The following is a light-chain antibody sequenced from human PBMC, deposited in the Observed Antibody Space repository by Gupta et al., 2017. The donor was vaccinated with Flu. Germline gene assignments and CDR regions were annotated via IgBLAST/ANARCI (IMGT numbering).Light chain of an antibody. CDR2: KAS. J-gene: IGKJ1*01. V-gene: IGKV1-5*03. CDR3: QQYNSYSRA. Sequence: DIQMTQSPSTLSASVGDSATITCRASQSISSWLAWYQQKPGKAPKLLIYKASSLESGVPSSYSGSGSGTEFTLTISSLQPDDCATYDGQQYNSYSRAFVQETKVEIK. CDR1: QSISSW.